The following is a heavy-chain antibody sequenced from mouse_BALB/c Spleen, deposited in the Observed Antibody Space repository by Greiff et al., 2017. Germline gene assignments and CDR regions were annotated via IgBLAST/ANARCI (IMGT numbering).Heavy chain of an antibody. D-gene: IGHD2-1*01. Sequence: VKVVESGGGLVPPGGSRKLSCAASGFTFSSFGMHWVRQAPEKGLEWVAYISSGSSTIYYADTVKGRFTISRDNPKNTLFLQMTSLRSEDTAMYYCARGGKGHYYAMDYWGQGTSVTVSS. J-gene: IGHJ4*01. CDR1: GFTFSSFG. CDR3: ARGGKGHYYAMDY. V-gene: IGHV5-17*02. CDR2: ISSGSSTI.